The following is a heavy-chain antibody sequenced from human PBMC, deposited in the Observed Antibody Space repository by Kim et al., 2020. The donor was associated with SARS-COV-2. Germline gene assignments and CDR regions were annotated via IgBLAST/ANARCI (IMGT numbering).Heavy chain of an antibody. Sequence: SETLSLTCAVYGGSFSGYYWSWIRQPPGKGLEWIGEINHSGSTNYNPSLKSRVTISVDTSKNQFSLKLSSVTAADTAVYYCARGGAGTARRMSMVRGVNTYYYYGMDVWGQGTTVTVSS. D-gene: IGHD3-10*01. J-gene: IGHJ6*02. CDR3: ARGGAGTARRMSMVRGVNTYYYYGMDV. V-gene: IGHV4-34*01. CDR2: INHSGST. CDR1: GGSFSGYY.